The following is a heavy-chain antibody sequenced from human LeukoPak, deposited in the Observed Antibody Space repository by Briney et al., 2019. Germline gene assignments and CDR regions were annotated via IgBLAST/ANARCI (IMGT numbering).Heavy chain of an antibody. D-gene: IGHD4-17*01. V-gene: IGHV1-18*01. Sequence: GASVKVSCKASGYTLSNYDISWVRQAPGQGLEWMGWISVYNGNTNYAQKFQGRVTITADKSTSTAYMELSSLRSEDTAVYYCARATVRPDYGDFLPIQDWGQGTLVTVSS. CDR1: GYTLSNYD. CDR2: ISVYNGNT. J-gene: IGHJ1*01. CDR3: ARATVRPDYGDFLPIQD.